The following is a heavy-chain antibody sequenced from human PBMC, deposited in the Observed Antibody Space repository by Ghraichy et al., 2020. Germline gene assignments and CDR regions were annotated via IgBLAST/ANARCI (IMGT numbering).Heavy chain of an antibody. CDR3: ARVNWGTKDYYYYMDV. V-gene: IGHV4-34*01. Sequence: SETLSLTCAVYGGSFSGYYWSWIRQPPGKGLEWIGEINHSGSTNYNPSLKSRVTISVDTSKNQFSLKLSSVTAADTAVYYCARVNWGTKDYYYYMDVWGKGTTVTVSS. CDR2: INHSGST. J-gene: IGHJ6*03. CDR1: GGSFSGYY. D-gene: IGHD7-27*01.